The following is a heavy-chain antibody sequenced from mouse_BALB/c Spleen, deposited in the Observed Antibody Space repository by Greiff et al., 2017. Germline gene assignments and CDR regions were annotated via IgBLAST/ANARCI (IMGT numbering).Heavy chain of an antibody. CDR1: GFTFSSYT. D-gene: IGHD2-4*01. J-gene: IGHJ2*01. Sequence: EVQGVESGGGLVQPGGSLKLSCAASGFTFSSYTMSWVRQTPEKRLEWVAYISNGGGSTYYPDTVKGRFTISRDNAKNTLYLQMSSLKSEDTAMYYCARGGYDYEYYFDYWGQGTTLTVSS. CDR3: ARGGYDYEYYFDY. CDR2: ISNGGGST. V-gene: IGHV5-12-2*01.